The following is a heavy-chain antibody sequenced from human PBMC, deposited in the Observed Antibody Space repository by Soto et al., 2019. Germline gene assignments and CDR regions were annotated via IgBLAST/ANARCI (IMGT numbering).Heavy chain of an antibody. CDR1: GGTFSSYT. CDR2: IIPILGIA. V-gene: IGHV1-69*02. J-gene: IGHJ4*02. D-gene: IGHD2-21*02. CDR3: AIYCGGDFFIRGGDS. Sequence: QVQLVQSGAEVKKPGSSVKVSCKASGGTFSSYTISWVRQAPGQGLEWMGRIIPILGIANYAQKFQGRVTITADKSTSTDYRELSSLRSEDTAVYYCAIYCGGDFFIRGGDSWGQGTLVTVSS.